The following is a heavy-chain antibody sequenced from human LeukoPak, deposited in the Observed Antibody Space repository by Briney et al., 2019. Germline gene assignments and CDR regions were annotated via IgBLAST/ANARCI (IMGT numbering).Heavy chain of an antibody. D-gene: IGHD2-21*02. Sequence: PSQTLSLTCTVSGGSISSGGYYWSWIRQPPGKGLEWIGYIYHSGSTYYNPSLKSRVTISVDTSKNQFSLKLRSVTAADTAVYYCASEVVTSIEYFQHWGQGTLVTVSS. CDR1: GGSISSGGYY. V-gene: IGHV4-30-2*02. CDR2: IYHSGST. CDR3: ASEVVTSIEYFQH. J-gene: IGHJ1*01.